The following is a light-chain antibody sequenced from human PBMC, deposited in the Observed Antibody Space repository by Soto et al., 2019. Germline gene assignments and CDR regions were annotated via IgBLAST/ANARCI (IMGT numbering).Light chain of an antibody. J-gene: IGLJ2*01. CDR2: STD. CDR1: SSNIGTNY. Sequence: QSVLTQSPSASGTPGQRVTDSCSGSSSNIGTNYVYWYQQLPGTAPKDLIYSTDKRPSGVPDRFSGSKSGTSASLAISGLRSEDEADYYCAAWDDSLSGPVFGGGTKVTVL. V-gene: IGLV1-47*01. CDR3: AAWDDSLSGPV.